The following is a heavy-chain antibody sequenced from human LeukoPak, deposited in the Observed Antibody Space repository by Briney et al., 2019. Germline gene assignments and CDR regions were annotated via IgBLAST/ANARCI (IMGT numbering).Heavy chain of an antibody. Sequence: PGGSLRLSCAASGFTFSSYAMSWVRQAPGKGLEWVSAISGSGNSTYYADSVKGRFTISRDNSKNMLYMQMNSLRAEDTAVYYCAKDDFLSVNYYYGMDVWGQGTTVTVSS. D-gene: IGHD3/OR15-3a*01. V-gene: IGHV3-23*01. CDR3: AKDDFLSVNYYYGMDV. CDR1: GFTFSSYA. CDR2: ISGSGNST. J-gene: IGHJ6*02.